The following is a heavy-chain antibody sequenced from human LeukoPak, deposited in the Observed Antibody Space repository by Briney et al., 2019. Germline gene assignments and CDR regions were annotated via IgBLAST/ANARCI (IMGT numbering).Heavy chain of an antibody. V-gene: IGHV3-7*01. D-gene: IGHD3-10*01. CDR2: IKQDGSEK. CDR3: ARDHYHGVGWFDP. Sequence: PGGSLRLSCAASGFTFSTYWMTWVRQAPGKGLEWMANIKQDGSEKFYVDSVTGRFTISRDNAKNSLYLQMDSLRAEDTAVYYCARDHYHGVGWFDPWGQGTLVTVSS. CDR1: GFTFSTYW. J-gene: IGHJ5*02.